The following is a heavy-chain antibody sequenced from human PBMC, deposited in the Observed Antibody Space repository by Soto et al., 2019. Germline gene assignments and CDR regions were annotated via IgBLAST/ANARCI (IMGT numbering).Heavy chain of an antibody. J-gene: IGHJ6*04. CDR3: ARAYYYSSGSFYNLDV. V-gene: IGHV3-20*04. CDR1: GLTFKDYG. Sequence: EVQLVESGGGMVRPGGSLRLSCAASGLTFKDYGMNWVRQSPGKGLEWVSGINCNGLSTGYADSVKGRFTISRDNAKNSLYLEMDSLRAEDTALYYCARAYYYSSGSFYNLDVWGKGTTVAVSS. D-gene: IGHD3-10*01. CDR2: INCNGLST.